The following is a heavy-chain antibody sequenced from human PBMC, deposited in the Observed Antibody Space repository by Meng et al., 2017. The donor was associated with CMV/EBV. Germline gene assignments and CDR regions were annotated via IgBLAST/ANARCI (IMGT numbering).Heavy chain of an antibody. CDR2: ITSSSDYV. J-gene: IGHJ4*02. CDR1: GFTFRTYN. CDR3: ARVGPRVTFVGFSFDF. Sequence: GESLKISCEASGFTFRTYNMNWVRQAPGKGLEWVSSITSSSDYVRYAGSVKGRFTISRDNAKNALYLQMNNVRAEDTAVYYCARVGPRVTFVGFSFDFWGLGTLVTVSS. D-gene: IGHD3/OR15-3a*01. V-gene: IGHV3-21*01.